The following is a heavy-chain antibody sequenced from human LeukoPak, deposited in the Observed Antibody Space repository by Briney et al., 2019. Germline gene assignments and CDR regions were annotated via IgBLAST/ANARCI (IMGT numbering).Heavy chain of an antibody. CDR2: IYSGGST. J-gene: IGHJ4*02. D-gene: IGHD6-6*01. Sequence: AGGSLRLSCAASGFTVSSNYMSWVRQAPGKGLEWVSVIYSGGSTYYADFVKGRFTISRDNSKNTLYLQMNSLRAEDTAVYYCAREGSIAARLRYFDYWGQGTLVTVSS. CDR1: GFTVSSNY. CDR3: AREGSIAARLRYFDY. V-gene: IGHV3-66*02.